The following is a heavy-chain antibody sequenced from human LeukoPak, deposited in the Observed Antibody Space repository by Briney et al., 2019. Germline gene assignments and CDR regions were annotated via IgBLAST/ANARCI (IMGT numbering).Heavy chain of an antibody. Sequence: GGSLRLSCSASGFTFSSYAMYCVRQAPGKGLEYVSAISSNGGSTYYAESVKGRFTISRDNSKNMLYVQMSSLRVEDTAVYFCVKDEDYGEGPDRWGQGTLVTVSS. CDR3: VKDEDYGEGPDR. V-gene: IGHV3-64*05. CDR1: GFTFSSYA. CDR2: ISSNGGST. J-gene: IGHJ5*02. D-gene: IGHD4-17*01.